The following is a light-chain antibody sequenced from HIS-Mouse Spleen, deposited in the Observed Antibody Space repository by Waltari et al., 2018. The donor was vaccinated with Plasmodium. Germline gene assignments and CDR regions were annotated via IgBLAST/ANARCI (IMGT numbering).Light chain of an antibody. CDR3: QQYYSTPPYT. J-gene: IGKJ2*01. V-gene: IGKV4-1*01. CDR2: WAF. Sequence: DIVMTQSPDSLAVSLGERATINCKSSQSVLYSSNNKNYLAWYQQKPGQPTMLLIYWAFNRESGFPDRFSGSGSGTDFTLTISSLQAEDVAVYYCQQYYSTPPYTFGQGTKLEIK. CDR1: QSVLYSSNNKNY.